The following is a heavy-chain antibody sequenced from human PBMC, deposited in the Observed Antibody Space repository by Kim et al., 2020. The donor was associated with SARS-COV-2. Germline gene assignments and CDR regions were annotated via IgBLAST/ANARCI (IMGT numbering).Heavy chain of an antibody. CDR3: TRDPETKPFDY. CDR2: IRSKAYGGTT. D-gene: IGHD4-17*01. V-gene: IGHV3-49*03. Sequence: GGSLRLSCTASGLTFGDYAMSWFRQAPGKGLEWVGFIRSKAYGGTTEYAASVKGRFTISRDDSKSIAYLQMNSLKTEDTAVYYCTRDPETKPFDYWGQGTLVTVSS. CDR1: GLTFGDYA. J-gene: IGHJ4*02.